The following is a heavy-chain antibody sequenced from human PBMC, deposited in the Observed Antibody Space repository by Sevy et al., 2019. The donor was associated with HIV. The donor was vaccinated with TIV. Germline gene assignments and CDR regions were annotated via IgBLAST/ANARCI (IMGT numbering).Heavy chain of an antibody. J-gene: IGHJ4*02. CDR2: ISSDRSRT. V-gene: IGHV3-74*01. CDR3: ARDDVFAF. Sequence: GGSQRLSCAASGFTFSSYWMHWVRQAPGKGLVWVSRISSDRSRTSYADSVKGRFTISRDNAKNTLYLQMNNLRADDTAVYYCARDDVFAFWGQGTLVTVSS. CDR1: GFTFSSYW.